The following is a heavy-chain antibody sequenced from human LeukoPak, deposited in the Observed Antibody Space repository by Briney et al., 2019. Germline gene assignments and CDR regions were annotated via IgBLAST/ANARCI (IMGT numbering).Heavy chain of an antibody. J-gene: IGHJ4*02. D-gene: IGHD1-7*01. CDR2: INWNGRSR. Sequence: RPGGALLLSCAASGFNFNDSGMSWGRQAPGKGVEWVCGINWNGRSRGYADSLKGRFTISRDNAKNSLYLQMNSLRAEDTALYYCARPLGITGTTPFDYWGQGTLVTASS. V-gene: IGHV3-20*04. CDR3: ARPLGITGTTPFDY. CDR1: GFNFNDSG.